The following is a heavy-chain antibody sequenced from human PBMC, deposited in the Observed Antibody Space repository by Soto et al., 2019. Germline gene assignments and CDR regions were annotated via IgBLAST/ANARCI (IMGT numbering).Heavy chain of an antibody. J-gene: IGHJ4*02. D-gene: IGHD3-16*02. CDR1: GWSFIGYY. V-gene: IGHV4-34*01. Sequence: QVQLQQWGAGLLKPSETLSLTCSVSGWSFIGYYWSWIRQPPGKGLECIGEINHSGSTNYNPSLKGRVTISVDTSKNHFSLKLSSVTAADTAGYYCARLFGGVIFTENYFDYWGQGTLVTVSS. CDR3: ARLFGGVIFTENYFDY. CDR2: INHSGST.